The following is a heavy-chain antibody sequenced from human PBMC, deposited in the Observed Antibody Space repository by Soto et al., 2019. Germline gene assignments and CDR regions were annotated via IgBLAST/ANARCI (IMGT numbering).Heavy chain of an antibody. CDR3: ASGNIVATTNFDY. V-gene: IGHV4-31*03. D-gene: IGHD5-12*01. Sequence: ASETLSLTCTVSGCSISSGGYYWSWIRQHPGKGLEWIGYIYYSGSTYYNPSLKSRVTISVDTSKNQFSLKLSSVTAADTAVYYCASGNIVATTNFDYWGQGTLVTVSS. CDR2: IYYSGST. J-gene: IGHJ4*02. CDR1: GCSISSGGYY.